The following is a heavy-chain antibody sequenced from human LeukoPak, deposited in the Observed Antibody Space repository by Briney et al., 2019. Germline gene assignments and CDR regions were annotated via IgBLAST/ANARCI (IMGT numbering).Heavy chain of an antibody. V-gene: IGHV3-23*01. J-gene: IGHJ3*02. D-gene: IGHD4-23*01. CDR1: EFTYSAYA. Sequence: GGSLRLSCAASEFTYSAYAMSWVRQAPGKGLEWVSTLSNDGRATFYADSVKGRFTIFRDDSKTTLFLQMNSLRAEGTAIYYCARRYGGWGAFDIWGQGTVVTVSS. CDR2: LSNDGRAT. CDR3: ARRYGGWGAFDI.